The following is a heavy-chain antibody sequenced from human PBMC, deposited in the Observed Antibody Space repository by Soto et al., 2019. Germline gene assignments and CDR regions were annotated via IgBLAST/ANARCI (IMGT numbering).Heavy chain of an antibody. D-gene: IGHD1-26*01. CDR2: IIPILGIP. V-gene: IGHV1-69*02. CDR1: GGTFSTYT. CDR3: ARMRDSDGMDV. J-gene: IGHJ6*01. Sequence: QVQLVQSGAEVKKPGSSVKVSCKASGGTFSTYTLTWLRQAPGQGLEWMERIIPILGIPHYAQKFQGRVTLTADKSTSTADMELSSLRSEHTAVYYCARMRDSDGMDVSGQGTTVTVSS.